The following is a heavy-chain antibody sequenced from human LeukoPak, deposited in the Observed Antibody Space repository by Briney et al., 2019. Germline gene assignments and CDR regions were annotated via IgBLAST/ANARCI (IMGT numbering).Heavy chain of an antibody. CDR3: ASAYGGNSGDDAFDI. V-gene: IGHV1-69*13. D-gene: IGHD4-23*01. CDR2: IIPIFGTA. Sequence: SVKVSCKACGGTFSSYAISWVRQAPGQGLEWMGGIIPIFGTANYAQKFQGRVTITADESTSTAYMELSSLRSEDTAVYYCASAYGGNSGDDAFDIWGQGTMVTVSS. CDR1: GGTFSSYA. J-gene: IGHJ3*02.